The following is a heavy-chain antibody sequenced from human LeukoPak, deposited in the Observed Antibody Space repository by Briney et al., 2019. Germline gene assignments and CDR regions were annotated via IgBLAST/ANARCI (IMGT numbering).Heavy chain of an antibody. CDR1: GFTFSSYA. V-gene: IGHV3-30-3*01. J-gene: IGHJ4*02. D-gene: IGHD3-10*01. CDR2: ILYDGSNK. CDR3: AREGGYGSGSYLDN. Sequence: GRSLSLSWAASGFTFSSYAIQWVRQAPGKGLEWVAVILYDGSNKYYADSVKGRFTISRDNSKNTLFLQMNSLRAEDTALYYCAREGGYGSGSYLDNWGQGTLVTVSS.